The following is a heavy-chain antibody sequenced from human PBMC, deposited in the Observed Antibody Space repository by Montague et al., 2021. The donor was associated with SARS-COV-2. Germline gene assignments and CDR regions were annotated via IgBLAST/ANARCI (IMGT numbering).Heavy chain of an antibody. Sequence: SETLSLTCAVYGGSFSGYYWSWIHQSPGKGLEWIGEINHSGSTHYSPSLKSRVILSVDTSKNQFSLNLSSVTAADAAFYYCARLSGYYGVWGQGTLVTVSS. CDR1: GGSFSGYY. CDR3: ARLSGYYGV. CDR2: INHSGST. D-gene: IGHD3-3*01. V-gene: IGHV4-34*01. J-gene: IGHJ4*02.